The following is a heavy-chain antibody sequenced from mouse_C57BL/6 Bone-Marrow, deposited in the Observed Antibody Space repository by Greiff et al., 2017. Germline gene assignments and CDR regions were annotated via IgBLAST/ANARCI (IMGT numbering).Heavy chain of an antibody. Sequence: QVQLQQPGAELVMPGASVKLSCKASGYTFTSYWMHWVKQRPGQGLEWIGEIDPSDSYTNYNQKFKGKSTLTVDKSSSTAYMQLSSLTSEDSAVYDCAINNYVCWYCDVWGTGTTVTVSS. CDR2: IDPSDSYT. J-gene: IGHJ1*03. D-gene: IGHD1-3*01. V-gene: IGHV1-69*01. CDR3: AINNYVCWYCDV. CDR1: GYTFTSYW.